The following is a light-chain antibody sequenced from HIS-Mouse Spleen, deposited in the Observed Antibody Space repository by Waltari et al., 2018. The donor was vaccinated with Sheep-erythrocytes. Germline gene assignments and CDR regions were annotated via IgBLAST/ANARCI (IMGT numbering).Light chain of an antibody. CDR1: SRDVGGYNY. J-gene: IGLJ2*01. Sequence: QSALTQPAFVSGSPGQSITISCTGTSRDVGGYNYVSWYQQHPGKAPKLMIYEVSNRPSGVSNRFSGSKSGNTASLTISGLQAEDEADYYCSSYTSSSTQVFGGGTKLTVL. CDR2: EVS. V-gene: IGLV2-14*01. CDR3: SSYTSSSTQV.